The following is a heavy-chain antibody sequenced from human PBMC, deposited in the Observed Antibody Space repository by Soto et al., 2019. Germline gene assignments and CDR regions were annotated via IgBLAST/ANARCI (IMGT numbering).Heavy chain of an antibody. V-gene: IGHV2-26*01. Sequence: QATWKESGPVLVKPAETLTVTCTVSGVSLSNSRLGVSWIRHPPGQALEWLAHIFSNDEKSYSTSLKSRLTISKDTSNSHVVLTMTNMDPVDTATYYCARIRSAGYYYSMDVWGKGTTVPVSS. CDR1: GVSLSNSRLG. D-gene: IGHD6-13*01. CDR2: IFSNDEK. J-gene: IGHJ6*04. CDR3: ARIRSAGYYYSMDV.